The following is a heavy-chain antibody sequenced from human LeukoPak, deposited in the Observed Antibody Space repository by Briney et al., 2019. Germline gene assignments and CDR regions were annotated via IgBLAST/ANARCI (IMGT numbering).Heavy chain of an antibody. V-gene: IGHV4-34*01. CDR3: ARSPGHYYDSGDY. D-gene: IGHD3-10*01. J-gene: IGHJ4*02. CDR1: GWSFSGYY. CDR2: INHSGST. Sequence: SETLSRTCAVYGWSFSGYYWSWIRQPPGKGLEWIGEINHSGSTNYNPSLKSRVTISVDTSKNQFSLNLSSVTAADTAVYFCARSPGHYYDSGDYWGQGTLVTVSS.